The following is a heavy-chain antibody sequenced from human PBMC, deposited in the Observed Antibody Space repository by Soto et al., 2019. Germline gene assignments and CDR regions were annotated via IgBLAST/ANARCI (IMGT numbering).Heavy chain of an antibody. CDR3: ATGSITMVRGVPIYYCYYGMDV. CDR1: GYTLTELS. J-gene: IGHJ6*02. Sequence: GASVKVSCKVSGYTLTELSMHWVRQAPGKGLEWMGGFDPEDGETIYAQKFQGRVTMTEDTSTDTAYMELSSLRSEDTAVYYCATGSITMVRGVPIYYCYYGMDVWGQGTTVTVSS. V-gene: IGHV1-24*01. CDR2: FDPEDGET. D-gene: IGHD3-10*01.